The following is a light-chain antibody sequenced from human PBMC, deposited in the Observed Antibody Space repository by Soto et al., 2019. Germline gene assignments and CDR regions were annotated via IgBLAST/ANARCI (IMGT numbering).Light chain of an antibody. V-gene: IGKV1-39*01. CDR2: VAS. CDR1: QSINTY. Sequence: DIQMTQSPSSLSASVGDRVTITCRASQSINTYLNWYQHNPGKTPKVLIYVASNLQSGVTSRLSGGGSGTDFSLTISSPQPESFATSYGQQTYRAPLTFGGGTIVEIK. J-gene: IGKJ4*01. CDR3: QQTYRAPLT.